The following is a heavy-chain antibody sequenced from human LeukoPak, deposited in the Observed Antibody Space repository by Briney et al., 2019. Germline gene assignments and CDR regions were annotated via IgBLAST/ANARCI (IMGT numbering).Heavy chain of an antibody. V-gene: IGHV4-34*01. Sequence: PSETLSLTCAVYGGSFSGYYWSWIRQPPGKGLEWIGEINHSGSTNYNPSLKSRATISVDTSKNQFSLKLSSVTAADTAVYYCARCVEGGAFDIWGQGTMVTVSS. D-gene: IGHD1-26*01. CDR1: GGSFSGYY. CDR2: INHSGST. J-gene: IGHJ3*02. CDR3: ARCVEGGAFDI.